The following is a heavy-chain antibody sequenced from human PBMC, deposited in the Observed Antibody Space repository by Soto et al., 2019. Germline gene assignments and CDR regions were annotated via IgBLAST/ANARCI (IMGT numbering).Heavy chain of an antibody. V-gene: IGHV6-1*01. D-gene: IGHD1-26*01. J-gene: IGHJ4*02. CDR3: ARGGLGATTALDY. CDR1: GDSVSSNSAA. CDR2: TYYRSRWYN. Sequence: SQTLSLTCAISGDSVSSNSAAWIWVRQSPSRGLEWLGRTYYRSRWYNDYAVSVKSRITINPDTSKNQFSLQLNSVTPEDTAVYYCARGGLGATTALDYWGQGILVTSPQ.